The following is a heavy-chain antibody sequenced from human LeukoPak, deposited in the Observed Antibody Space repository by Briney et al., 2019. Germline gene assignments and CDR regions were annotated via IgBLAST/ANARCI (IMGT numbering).Heavy chain of an antibody. CDR3: ARILARQFTSFSDSRPYSYYYMDV. Sequence: KPSKTLSLTCTVSGGSISSYYWSWIRQPPGKGLEWIGYIYYSGSTYSNPSLKSRVTISVHTSKNQLSLKLISLTAADTAVYYCARILARQFTSFSDSRPYSYYYMDVWGKGTTVTVSS. V-gene: IGHV4-59*12. CDR2: IYYSGST. CDR1: GGSISSYY. D-gene: IGHD2-21*02. J-gene: IGHJ6*03.